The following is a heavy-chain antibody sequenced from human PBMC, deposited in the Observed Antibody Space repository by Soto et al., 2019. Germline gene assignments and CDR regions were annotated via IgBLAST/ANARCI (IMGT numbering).Heavy chain of an antibody. Sequence: ASVKVSCKASGYTLTSYARHWVRQAPGQRLEWMGWINAGNGNTKYSQKFQGRVAITRDTSASTAYMELSSLRSEDTAVYYCARSIVVVTALDYWGQGTLVTVS. V-gene: IGHV1-3*01. CDR1: GYTLTSYA. J-gene: IGHJ4*02. CDR2: INAGNGNT. D-gene: IGHD2-21*02. CDR3: ARSIVVVTALDY.